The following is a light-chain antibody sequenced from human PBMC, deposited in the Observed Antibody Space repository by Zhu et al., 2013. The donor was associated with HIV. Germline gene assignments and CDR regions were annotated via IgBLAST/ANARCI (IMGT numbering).Light chain of an antibody. CDR1: ETIRNNY. CDR2: DAS. Sequence: EILLTQSPGTLSLSPGERATLSCRTSETIRNNYLAWYQHKPGRAPSLLIYDASSRATGIPDRFRGSGSGTAFTLTISGVEATDSAIYYCQQYDDSPVTFGQGTRLEIK. CDR3: QQYDDSPVT. J-gene: IGKJ5*01. V-gene: IGKV3-20*01.